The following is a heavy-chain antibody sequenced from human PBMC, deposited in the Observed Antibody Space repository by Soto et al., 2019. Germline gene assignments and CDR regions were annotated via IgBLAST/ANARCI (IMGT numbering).Heavy chain of an antibody. CDR1: VYTFSSYG. J-gene: IGHJ4*02. Sequence: GASVKVSCKASVYTFSSYGISWVRQAPGKGLEGVSGISGGGSNTFYADSVKGRFTISRDNSKNTLLLQMNSLGAEDTAVYYCAKDSNKYSSSLRGRYFDYWGQGIGVTVSS. D-gene: IGHD4-4*01. V-gene: IGHV3-23*01. CDR3: AKDSNKYSSSLRGRYFDY. CDR2: ISGGGSNT.